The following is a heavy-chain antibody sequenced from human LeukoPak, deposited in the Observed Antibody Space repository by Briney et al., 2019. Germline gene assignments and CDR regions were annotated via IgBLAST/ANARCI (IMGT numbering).Heavy chain of an antibody. V-gene: IGHV3-21*01. CDR1: GFTFSSYN. Sequence: GGSLRLSCAASGFTFSSYNMNWVRQAPGKGLEWVSSISSSSSNIYYADSVKGRFTISRDNAKNSLYLQMNSLRAEDTAVYYCAKAPGHGDYASYFDYWGQGTLVTVSS. D-gene: IGHD4-17*01. J-gene: IGHJ4*02. CDR2: ISSSSSNI. CDR3: AKAPGHGDYASYFDY.